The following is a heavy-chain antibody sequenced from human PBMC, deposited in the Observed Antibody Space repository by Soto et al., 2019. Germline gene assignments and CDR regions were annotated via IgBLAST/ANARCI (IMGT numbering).Heavy chain of an antibody. D-gene: IGHD2-15*01. V-gene: IGHV1-8*01. CDR3: ARGKRAVAATRWFDP. CDR2: MNPGSGDT. J-gene: IGHJ5*02. CDR1: GYTLDRYD. Sequence: ASVKVSCKASGYTLDRYDINWVRQATGQGLEWIGWMNPGSGDTGYAQNFQDRVTMTRNISINTAYMELSSLRSEDTAVYYCARGKRAVAATRWFDPWGQGTLVTVSS.